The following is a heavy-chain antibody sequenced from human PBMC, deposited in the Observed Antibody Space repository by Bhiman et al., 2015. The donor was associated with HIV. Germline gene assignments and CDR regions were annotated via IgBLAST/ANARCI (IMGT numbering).Heavy chain of an antibody. J-gene: IGHJ4*02. Sequence: EVQLLEPGGGVVQPGGSLRLSCAASGFTFSSYAMSWVRQAPGKGLEWVSSISGSGGSTYYAHSVKGRFTISRDNSKNMLYLQMSSLRAEDSAVYYCAKYYDLLTGHFDYWAREPWSPSPQ. CDR1: GFTFSSYA. CDR2: ISGSGGST. V-gene: IGHV3-23*01. D-gene: IGHD3-9*01. CDR3: AKYYDLLTGHFDY.